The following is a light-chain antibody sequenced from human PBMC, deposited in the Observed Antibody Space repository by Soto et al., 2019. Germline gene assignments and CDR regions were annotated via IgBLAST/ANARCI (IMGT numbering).Light chain of an antibody. CDR2: EVS. CDR3: SSYTSSSTLV. Sequence: QSAPTQPASVSGSPGQSITISCTGTSSDVGGYNYVSWYQQHPGKAPKLMIYEVSNRPSGVSNRFSGSKSGNTASLTISGLQAEDEADYYCSSYTSSSTLVFGTATKVTVL. CDR1: SSDVGGYNY. V-gene: IGLV2-14*01. J-gene: IGLJ1*01.